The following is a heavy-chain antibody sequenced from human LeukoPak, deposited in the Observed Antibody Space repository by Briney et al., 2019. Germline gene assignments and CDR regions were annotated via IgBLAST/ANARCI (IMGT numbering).Heavy chain of an antibody. CDR2: ISYDGSNK. V-gene: IGHV3-30*01. D-gene: IGHD2-2*01. J-gene: IGHJ4*02. CDR3: ARALRNCSSTSCPLSY. Sequence: GRSLRLSCAASGFTFSSYAMHWVRQAPGKGLEWVAVISYDGSNKYYADSVKGRFTISRDNSKNTLYLQMNSLRAEDTAVYYCARALRNCSSTSCPLSYRGQGTLVTVSS. CDR1: GFTFSSYA.